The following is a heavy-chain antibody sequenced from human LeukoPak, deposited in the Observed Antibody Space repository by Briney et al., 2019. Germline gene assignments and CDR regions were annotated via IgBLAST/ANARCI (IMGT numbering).Heavy chain of an antibody. J-gene: IGHJ5*02. V-gene: IGHV1-2*04. Sequence: ASVKVSCKASGYTFTGYYMHWVRQAPGQGLEWMGWINPNSGGTNYAQKFQGWVTMTRDTSISTAYMELSRLRSDDTAVYYCARDYTAAYYYGSGTPSPGWFDPWGQGTLVTVSS. CDR3: ARDYTAAYYYGSGTPSPGWFDP. D-gene: IGHD3-10*01. CDR1: GYTFTGYY. CDR2: INPNSGGT.